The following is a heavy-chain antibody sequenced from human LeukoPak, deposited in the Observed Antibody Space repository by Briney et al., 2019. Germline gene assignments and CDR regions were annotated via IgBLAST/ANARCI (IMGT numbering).Heavy chain of an antibody. CDR1: GGTFSSYG. V-gene: IGHV1-69*04. J-gene: IGHJ6*02. D-gene: IGHD3-10*01. CDR2: FIPVLGVA. Sequence: ASVKVSCKASGGTFSSYGISWVRQGPGQGLEWVGRFIPVLGVANYAQKVQGRVTITADKSATTAYMQLSSLRSEDTAVYYCARGGSYLGWSLDVWGQGTTVTVSS. CDR3: ARGGSYLGWSLDV.